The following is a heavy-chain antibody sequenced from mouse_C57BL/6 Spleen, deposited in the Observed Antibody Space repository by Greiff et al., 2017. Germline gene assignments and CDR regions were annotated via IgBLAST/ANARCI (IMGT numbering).Heavy chain of an antibody. D-gene: IGHD1-1*01. CDR1: GYTFTDYE. CDR3: TRRDYGSVNAMDY. Sequence: SGAELVRPGASVTLSCKASGYTFTDYEMHWVKQTPVHGLEWIGAIEPETGGTAYNQKFKGKAILTADKCSSTAYMELRSLTSEDAAVYYCTRRDYGSVNAMDYGGQRALV. V-gene: IGHV1-15*01. J-gene: IGHJ4*01. CDR2: IEPETGGT.